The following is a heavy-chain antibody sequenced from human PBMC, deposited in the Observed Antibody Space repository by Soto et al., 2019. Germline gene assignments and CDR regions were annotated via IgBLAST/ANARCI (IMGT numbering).Heavy chain of an antibody. V-gene: IGHV5-51*01. D-gene: IGHD1-1*01. CDR2: IYPGDSDT. CDR1: EYSFSSHW. CDR3: ARGDTYNPYWNFDL. Sequence: PGESLKISCKGSEYSFSSHWIAWVRQMPGKGLEWMGTIYPGDSDTRYSPSFEGRVSMSADESISTAYLQWGSLQASDTAIYYCARGDTYNPYWNFDLWGRGTLVTVSS. J-gene: IGHJ2*01.